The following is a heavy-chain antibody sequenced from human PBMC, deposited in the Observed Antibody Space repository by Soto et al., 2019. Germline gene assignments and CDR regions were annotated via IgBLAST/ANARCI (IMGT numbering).Heavy chain of an antibody. D-gene: IGHD2-15*01. V-gene: IGHV4-34*01. CDR2: INHSGST. CDR3: ARGGDLHIVVVVAATLSWYFDL. J-gene: IGHJ2*01. Sequence: QVQLQQWGAGLLKPSETLSLTCAVYGGSFSGYYWSWIRQPPGKGLEWIGEINHSGSTNYNPSLKSRVTISVDTSKNQFSLKRSSVTAAATAVYYCARGGDLHIVVVVAATLSWYFDLWGRGTLVTVSS. CDR1: GGSFSGYY.